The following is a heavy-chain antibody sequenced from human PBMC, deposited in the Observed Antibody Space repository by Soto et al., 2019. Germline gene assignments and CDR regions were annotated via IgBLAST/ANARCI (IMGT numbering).Heavy chain of an antibody. CDR2: IIPIFGTA. CDR1: GCTFSSYS. D-gene: IGHD6-25*01. Sequence: ASVKVSCKASGCTFSSYSINWVRQTPGQGLEWMGGIIPIFGTANYAQKFQGRVTITADESTSTAYMELSSLRSEDTAVYYCARDSRLQGYYYYYGMDVWGQGTTVTVSS. V-gene: IGHV1-69*13. CDR3: ARDSRLQGYYYYYGMDV. J-gene: IGHJ6*02.